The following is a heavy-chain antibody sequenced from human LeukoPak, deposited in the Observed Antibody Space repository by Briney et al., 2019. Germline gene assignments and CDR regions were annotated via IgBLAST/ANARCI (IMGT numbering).Heavy chain of an antibody. D-gene: IGHD1-26*01. V-gene: IGHV4-39*01. CDR3: ARPGWERKGLFDY. CDR2: IYYSGST. Sequence: SETLSLTCTVSGGSISSSSYYWGWIRQPPGKGLEWIGSIYYSGSTYYNPSLKSRVTISVDTSKNQFSLKLSSVTAADTAVYYCARPGWERKGLFDYWGRGTLVTVSS. J-gene: IGHJ4*02. CDR1: GGSISSSSYY.